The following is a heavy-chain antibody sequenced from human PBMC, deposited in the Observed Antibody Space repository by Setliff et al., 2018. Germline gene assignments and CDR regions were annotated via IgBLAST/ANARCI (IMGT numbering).Heavy chain of an antibody. CDR2: INHSGST. D-gene: IGHD2-2*01. Sequence: SETLSLSCAVYSGSFSGYFWSWIRQPPGKGLEWIGEINHSGSTNYNPSLKSRVTISVDTSKNQFSLKLSSVTAADTAVYYCARGIGGYCSSMSCSNESWPWGQGTLVTVSS. V-gene: IGHV4-34*01. CDR1: SGSFSGYF. J-gene: IGHJ5*02. CDR3: ARGIGGYCSSMSCSNESWP.